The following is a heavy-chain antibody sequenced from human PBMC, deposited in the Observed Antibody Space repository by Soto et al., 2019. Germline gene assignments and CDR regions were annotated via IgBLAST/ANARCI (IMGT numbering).Heavy chain of an antibody. V-gene: IGHV4-59*08. J-gene: IGHJ4*02. D-gene: IGHD3-16*01. CDR1: GGSISSYY. CDR2: IYYSGST. Sequence: PSETLSLTCTVSGGSISSYYWSWIRQPPGKGLERIGYIYYSGSTNYNPSLKSRVTISVDTSKNQFSLKLSSVTAADTAVYYCARRWGTTFDYWGQGTLVTVSS. CDR3: ARRWGTTFDY.